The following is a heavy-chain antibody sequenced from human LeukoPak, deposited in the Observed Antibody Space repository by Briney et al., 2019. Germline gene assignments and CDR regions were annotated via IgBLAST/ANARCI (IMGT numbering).Heavy chain of an antibody. CDR1: GYTFTGYY. Sequence: GASVKVSCKASGYTFTGYYMHWVRQAPGQGLVWMGWINPNSGGTNYAQKFQGRVTMTRDTSISTAYMELSRLRSDDTAVYYCARYPYMGFMEYYFDYWGQGTLVTVSS. V-gene: IGHV1-2*02. D-gene: IGHD3-16*01. CDR2: INPNSGGT. CDR3: ARYPYMGFMEYYFDY. J-gene: IGHJ4*02.